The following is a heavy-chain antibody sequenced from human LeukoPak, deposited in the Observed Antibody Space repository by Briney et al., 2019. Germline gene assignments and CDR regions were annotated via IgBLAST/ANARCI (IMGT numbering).Heavy chain of an antibody. CDR3: IVVVEPPDSDGFDV. V-gene: IGHV3-74*01. Sequence: GGSLRLSCAASGFTFGNSWVHWVRQAPGKGLVWVLLINADGSTTSYADSVKGRFTTSRDNARNTLSLEMNSLTIEDTAVYYCIVVVEPPDSDGFDVWGQGTMITVSS. CDR2: INADGSTT. D-gene: IGHD1-14*01. CDR1: GFTFGNSW. J-gene: IGHJ3*01.